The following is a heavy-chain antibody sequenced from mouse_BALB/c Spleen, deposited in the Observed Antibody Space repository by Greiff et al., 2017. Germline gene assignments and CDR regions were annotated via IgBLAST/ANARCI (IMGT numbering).Heavy chain of an antibody. CDR2: ISSGGST. D-gene: IGHD2-10*02. J-gene: IGHJ4*01. Sequence: EVQVVESGGGLVKPGGSLKLSCAASGFTFSSYAMSWVRQTPEKRLEWVASISSGGSTYYPDSVKGRFTISRDNARNILYLQMSSLRSEDTAMYYCARQGYGNYGRAMDYWGQGTSVTVSS. V-gene: IGHV5-6-5*01. CDR1: GFTFSSYA. CDR3: ARQGYGNYGRAMDY.